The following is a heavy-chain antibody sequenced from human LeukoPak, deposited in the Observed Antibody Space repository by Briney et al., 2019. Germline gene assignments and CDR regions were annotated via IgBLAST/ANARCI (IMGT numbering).Heavy chain of an antibody. J-gene: IGHJ4*02. CDR1: GYSFTSYW. D-gene: IGHD2-8*01. CDR3: ARHESCSNGVCYQINS. CDR2: IHPGDSDS. V-gene: IGHV5-51*01. Sequence: GESLKISCKGSGYSFTSYWIGWVRQRPGKGLEWMGIIHPGDSDSRYSPSFQGQVTISADKSISTAYLQWSSLKASDTAMYYCARHESCSNGVCYQINSWGQGTLVTVSS.